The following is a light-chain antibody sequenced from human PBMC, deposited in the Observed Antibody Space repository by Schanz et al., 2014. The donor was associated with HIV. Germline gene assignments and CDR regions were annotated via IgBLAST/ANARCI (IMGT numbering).Light chain of an antibody. CDR2: EAS. CDR1: EGIGTW. Sequence: DIQMTQSPSRLSASVGDSVTITCRASEGIGTWLAWYQQKPGKTPELLIYEASTLESGVPLRFSGSGSGTDFTLTISSLQPEDFATYYCQQANSFPFGGGTKVEIK. V-gene: IGKV1-12*02. J-gene: IGKJ4*01. CDR3: QQANSFP.